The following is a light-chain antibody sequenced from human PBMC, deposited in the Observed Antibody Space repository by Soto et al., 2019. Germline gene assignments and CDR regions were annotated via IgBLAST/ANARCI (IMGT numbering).Light chain of an antibody. CDR3: CSYAGRYTYV. CDR1: SNDVGGYNY. J-gene: IGLJ1*01. Sequence: QSVLTQPRSVSGSPGQSVTISCTGTSNDVGGYNYVSWYQQHPGKAPKLMIYDVFKRPAGVPDRFSGSKSGNTASLTISGLQTEDEADYYCCSYAGRYTYVFGTGTKVTVL. V-gene: IGLV2-11*01. CDR2: DVF.